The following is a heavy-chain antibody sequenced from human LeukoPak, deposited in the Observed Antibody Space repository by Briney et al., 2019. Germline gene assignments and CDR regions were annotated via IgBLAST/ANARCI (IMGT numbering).Heavy chain of an antibody. CDR2: IYLRGNT. J-gene: IGHJ4*02. CDR1: GGSISSSNW. D-gene: IGHD4-17*01. Sequence: SGTLSLTCAISGGSISSSNWWTWVRQPPGKGLEWVGEIYLRGNTNYNPSLESRVTISVDESKTQLSLRLESVTAADTAVYYCARGTITTVTDSWGPGTLVTVSS. CDR3: ARGTITTVTDS. V-gene: IGHV4-4*02.